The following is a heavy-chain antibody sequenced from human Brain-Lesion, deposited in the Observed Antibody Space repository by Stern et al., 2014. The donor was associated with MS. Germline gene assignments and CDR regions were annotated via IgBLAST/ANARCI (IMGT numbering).Heavy chain of an antibody. Sequence: QVQLLESGPGLVKPSETLSLTCTVSGGSISSSTYYWAWIRQPPGKGLEWIGNISYSGFTYYNPSLKSRVTISVDMSKNQFSLKLSSVTAADTAIYYCARHDSVPRPSQLYSARDRGPGYFDYWGQGTLVTVSS. J-gene: IGHJ4*02. CDR2: ISYSGFT. CDR1: GGSISSSTYY. D-gene: IGHD1-26*01. CDR3: ARHDSVPRPSQLYSARDRGPGYFDY. V-gene: IGHV4-39*01.